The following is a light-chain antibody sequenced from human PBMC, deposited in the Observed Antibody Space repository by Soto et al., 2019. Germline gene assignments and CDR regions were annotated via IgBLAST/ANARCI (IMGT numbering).Light chain of an antibody. CDR3: SSYTSSSTLAVV. J-gene: IGLJ2*01. CDR1: SSDVGGYNY. CDR2: DVS. Sequence: QSVLTQPASVSGSPGQSITISCTGTSSDVGGYNYVSWYPQHPGKAPKLMIYDVSNRPSGVSTRFSGSKSGNTASLTISGLQAEDEADYYCSSYTSSSTLAVVFGGGTKLTVL. V-gene: IGLV2-14*01.